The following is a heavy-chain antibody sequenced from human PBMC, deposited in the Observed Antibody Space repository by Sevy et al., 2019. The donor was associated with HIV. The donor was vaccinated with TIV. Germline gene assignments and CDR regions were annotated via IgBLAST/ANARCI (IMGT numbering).Heavy chain of an antibody. CDR3: AKDGGLGYCSGGSCYSEGSS. V-gene: IGHV3-9*01. CDR1: GFTFDDYA. Sequence: GGSLRLSCAASGFTFDDYAMHWVRQAPGKGLERVSGISWNSGSIGYASSVKGRFTISSDNAKNSLYLLMNSLRAEDTALYYGAKDGGLGYCSGGSCYSEGSSWGQGTMVTVSS. D-gene: IGHD2-15*01. CDR2: ISWNSGSI. J-gene: IGHJ3*01.